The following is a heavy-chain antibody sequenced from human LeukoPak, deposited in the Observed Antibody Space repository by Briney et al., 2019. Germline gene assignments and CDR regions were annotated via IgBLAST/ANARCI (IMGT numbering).Heavy chain of an antibody. CDR3: ARGLNCSSTSCYGIFDY. V-gene: IGHV4-34*01. Sequence: SETLSLTCAVYGGSFSGYYWSWIRQSPGKGLEWIGEINHSGSTNYNPSLKSRVTISVDTSKNQFSLKLSSVTAADTAVYYCARGLNCSSTSCYGIFDYWGQGTLVTVSS. D-gene: IGHD2-2*01. CDR1: GGSFSGYY. CDR2: INHSGST. J-gene: IGHJ4*02.